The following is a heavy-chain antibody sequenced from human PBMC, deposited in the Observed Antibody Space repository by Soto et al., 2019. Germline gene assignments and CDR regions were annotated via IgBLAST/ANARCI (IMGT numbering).Heavy chain of an antibody. J-gene: IGHJ5*02. CDR2: IYYSGST. D-gene: IGHD6-13*01. Sequence: QVQLQESGPGLVKPSETLSLTCTVSGGSISSYYWSWIRQPPGKGLEWIGYIYYSGSTNYNPSLRSRVTISVDTSKNQFSLKLSSVTAADTAVYYCARGLAAAGIFWFDPWGQGTLVTVSS. CDR1: GGSISSYY. CDR3: ARGLAAAGIFWFDP. V-gene: IGHV4-59*01.